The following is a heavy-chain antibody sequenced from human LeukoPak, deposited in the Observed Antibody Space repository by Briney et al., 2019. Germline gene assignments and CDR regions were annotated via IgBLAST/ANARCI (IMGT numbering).Heavy chain of an antibody. Sequence: GWSQRLSCAASGFTFNSYSMNWVRQAPGKGLEWVSSISSSSSSIYYADSVKGRFTISRDNAKNSLYLLMNSLRAEDTAVYYCARASGDIVETATMGSYWGQGTLVTVSS. V-gene: IGHV3-21*01. CDR3: ARASGDIVETATMGSY. CDR1: GFTFNSYS. D-gene: IGHD5-18*01. J-gene: IGHJ4*02. CDR2: ISSSSSSI.